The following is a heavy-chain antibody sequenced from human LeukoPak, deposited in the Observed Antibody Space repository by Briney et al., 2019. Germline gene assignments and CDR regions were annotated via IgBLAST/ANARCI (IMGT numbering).Heavy chain of an antibody. D-gene: IGHD3-16*01. Sequence: PGGSLRLSCAASGFIFSKCGMHWVRQAPGKGLEWMAVISYDGSNKNYADSVKGRFTISRDNSENTLYLQMNSLRVEDTAVYYCAKGRGAYYYYAMDVWGQGTTVTVSS. V-gene: IGHV3-30*18. CDR2: ISYDGSNK. CDR1: GFIFSKCG. CDR3: AKGRGAYYYYAMDV. J-gene: IGHJ6*02.